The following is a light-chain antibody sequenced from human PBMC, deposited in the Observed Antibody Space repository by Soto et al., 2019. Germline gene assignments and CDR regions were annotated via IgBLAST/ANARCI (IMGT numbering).Light chain of an antibody. Sequence: QAVVTQSPSASASLGASVKLTCTLSSGHSTYAIAWHQQQPEKGPRYLMKVNSDGSHNKGDGIPDRFSGSSSRAERYLSISSLQSEDEADYYCQTWGTGIQVFGGGTKLTVL. J-gene: IGLJ2*01. CDR3: QTWGTGIQV. V-gene: IGLV4-69*01. CDR2: VNSDGSH. CDR1: SGHSTYA.